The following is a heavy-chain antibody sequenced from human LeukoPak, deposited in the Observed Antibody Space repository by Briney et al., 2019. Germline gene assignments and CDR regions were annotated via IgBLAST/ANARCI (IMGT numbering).Heavy chain of an antibody. Sequence: SETLSLTCTVPAGSISSSSYYWGWIRQPPGKGLEWIGSIYDSGSTYYNPSLKSRVTISIDTSKNQLSLKMSSVTAADTAVYYCASPVNDYWGQGTLVTVSS. CDR2: IYDSGST. CDR3: ASPVNDY. V-gene: IGHV4-39*01. J-gene: IGHJ4*02. CDR1: AGSISSSSYY.